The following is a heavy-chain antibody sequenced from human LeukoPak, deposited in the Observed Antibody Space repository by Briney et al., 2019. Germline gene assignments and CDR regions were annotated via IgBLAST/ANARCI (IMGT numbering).Heavy chain of an antibody. Sequence: GGSLRLSCAASGFTFSSYAMSWVRQAPGKGLEWVSAISGSGGSTYYADSVKGRFTISRDNSKNTLYLQMNSPRAEDTAVYYCARSRSGDSYFDYWGQGTLVTVSS. V-gene: IGHV3-23*01. J-gene: IGHJ4*02. D-gene: IGHD4-17*01. CDR1: GFTFSSYA. CDR2: ISGSGGST. CDR3: ARSRSGDSYFDY.